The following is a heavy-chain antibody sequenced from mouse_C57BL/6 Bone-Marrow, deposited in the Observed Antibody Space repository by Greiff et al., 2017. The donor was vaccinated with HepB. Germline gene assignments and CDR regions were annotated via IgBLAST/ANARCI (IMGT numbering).Heavy chain of an antibody. CDR1: GYSFTGYY. D-gene: IGHD2-2*01. J-gene: IGHJ4*01. Sequence: DVKLQESGPELVKPGASVKISCKASGYSFTGYYMNWVKQSPEKSLEWIGEINPSTGGTTYNQKFKAKATLTVDKSSSTAYMQLKSLTSEDSAVYYCARFGYPRDYYAMDYWGQGTSVTVSS. CDR3: ARFGYPRDYYAMDY. CDR2: INPSTGGT. V-gene: IGHV1-42*01.